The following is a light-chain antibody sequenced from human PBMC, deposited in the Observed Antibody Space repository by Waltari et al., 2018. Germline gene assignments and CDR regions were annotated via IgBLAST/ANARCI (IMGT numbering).Light chain of an antibody. J-gene: IGKJ4*01. V-gene: IGKV1-5*03. CDR3: QQYNSYSLLS. CDR1: QSISKW. Sequence: DIQITHSPSTLSASVGDRVIFSCRASQSISKWLAWYQQKPGKAPKLLIYKASTLESGVPSRFSCSGSGTEFTLTISSLQPEDFATYYCQQYNSYSLLSFGGGTTVEIK. CDR2: KAS.